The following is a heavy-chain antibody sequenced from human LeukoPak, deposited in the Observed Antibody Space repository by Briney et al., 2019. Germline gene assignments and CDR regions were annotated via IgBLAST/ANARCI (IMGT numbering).Heavy chain of an antibody. CDR1: GVNFNAAW. CDR2: LKSKGSGGTT. V-gene: IGHV3-15*01. J-gene: IGHJ4*02. CDR3: SWEMDGSFGRRLEN. Sequence: PGGSLRLSCAASGVNFNAAWMSWVRQTPGKGLEWIGRLKSKGSGGTTDYAAPVKGRFAISRDDSKNTLYLQMNSLKIEDTAVYFCSWEMDGSFGRRLENWGQGTLVTVAS. D-gene: IGHD3-10*01.